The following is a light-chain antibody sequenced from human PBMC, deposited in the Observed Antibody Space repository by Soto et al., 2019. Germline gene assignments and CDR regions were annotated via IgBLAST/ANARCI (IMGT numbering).Light chain of an antibody. Sequence: DIQMTQSLSSLSASVGDRVTITCRASQSISNSLSWYQQKPGKAPNVLIYVASTLQSGVPSRFSGGRSRTDFTLTISSLQPEDVATYYGQQTFSPPYTCGQGTKVEI. CDR1: QSISNS. V-gene: IGKV1-39*01. J-gene: IGKJ2*01. CDR2: VAS. CDR3: QQTFSPPYT.